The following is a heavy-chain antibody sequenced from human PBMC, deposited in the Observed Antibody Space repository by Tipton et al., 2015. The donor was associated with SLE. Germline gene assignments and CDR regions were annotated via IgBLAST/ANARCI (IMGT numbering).Heavy chain of an antibody. J-gene: IGHJ6*03. V-gene: IGHV4-34*01. CDR2: INHSGST. CDR1: GFTVSSNY. Sequence: LRLSCAASGFTVSSNYMSWVRQAPGKGLEWIGEINHSGSTNYNPSLKSRVTISVDTSKNQFSLKLSSVTAADTAVYYCAREPVYYYYYMDVWGKGTTVTVSS. CDR3: AREPVYYYYYMDV.